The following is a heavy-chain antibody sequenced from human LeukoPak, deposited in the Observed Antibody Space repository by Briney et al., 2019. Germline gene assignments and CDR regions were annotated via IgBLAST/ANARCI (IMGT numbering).Heavy chain of an antibody. Sequence: GGSLRLSWAAAGFTFSIYGVQCARQAAGNGRGWVGLMASDGSKIYYADTVKGRFTIYRDNSKSSLYLQMNSLRVEDTAIYYCAKDHKAEGNWYFDYWGQGTLVTVSS. V-gene: IGHV3-30*02. D-gene: IGHD1-1*01. CDR1: GFTFSIYG. CDR2: MASDGSKI. CDR3: AKDHKAEGNWYFDY. J-gene: IGHJ4*02.